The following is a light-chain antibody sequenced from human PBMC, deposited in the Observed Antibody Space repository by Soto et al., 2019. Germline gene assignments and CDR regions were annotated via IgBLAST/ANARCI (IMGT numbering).Light chain of an antibody. CDR1: QGISSY. CDR3: QQRNFYPLT. Sequence: DIQLTQSPSFLSASVGDRVTITCRASQGISSYLAWYQQKPGKAPKLVIYAASTLQSGVPSRFSGSGSGTEFTLTISSMQPEDFAVYYCQQRNFYPLTFGGGTKVEI. J-gene: IGKJ4*01. CDR2: AAS. V-gene: IGKV1-9*01.